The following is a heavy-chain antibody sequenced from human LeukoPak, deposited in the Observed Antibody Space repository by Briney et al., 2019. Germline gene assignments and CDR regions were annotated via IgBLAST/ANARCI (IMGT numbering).Heavy chain of an antibody. CDR1: GDSVSSNTAA. CDR2: TYYRSKWYT. CDR3: ARANYGAKYFFDY. Sequence: SQTLSFTCAISGDSVSSNTAAWHWIRQSPSRGLEWLGRTYYRSKWYTDYAVSVTSRVTIDPDTSQNRFSLQLNSVTPEDTAVYYCARANYGAKYFFDYWGQGTLVTVSS. D-gene: IGHD4-17*01. V-gene: IGHV6-1*01. J-gene: IGHJ4*02.